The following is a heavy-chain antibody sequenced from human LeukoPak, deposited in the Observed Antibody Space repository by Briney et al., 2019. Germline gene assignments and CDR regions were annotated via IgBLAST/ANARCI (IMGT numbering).Heavy chain of an antibody. J-gene: IGHJ6*02. CDR3: AKTHGDYVYYFFYAMDV. V-gene: IGHV3-23*01. CDR1: RFTLSTYA. CDR2: IGGGGAGT. D-gene: IGHD4-17*01. Sequence: GSLRLSCAVSRFTLSTYAMTWVRQAPGKGLEWVSTIGGGGAGTYYADSVKGRFTISRDPSKDTLYLQMNSLRAEDTAVYYCAKTHGDYVYYFFYAMDVWGQGTTVTVSS.